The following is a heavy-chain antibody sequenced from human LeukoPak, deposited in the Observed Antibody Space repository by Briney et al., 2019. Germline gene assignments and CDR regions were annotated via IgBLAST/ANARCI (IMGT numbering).Heavy chain of an antibody. V-gene: IGHV3-53*01. J-gene: IGHJ3*02. CDR1: GFTVSINY. CDR2: IYSGGST. Sequence: GGSLRLSCAASGFTVSINYMSWVRQAPGKGLEWVSVIYSGGSTYYADSVQGRFTISRDNSKNTLYLQMNSLRAEDTAVYYCARLTANAAFDIWGQGTMVTVSS. CDR3: ARLTANAAFDI. D-gene: IGHD4/OR15-4a*01.